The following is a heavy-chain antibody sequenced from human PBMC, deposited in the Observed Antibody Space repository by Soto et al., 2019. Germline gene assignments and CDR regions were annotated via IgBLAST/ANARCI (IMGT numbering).Heavy chain of an antibody. V-gene: IGHV3-23*01. CDR3: AIVSGTIVGATKGVYYFDY. J-gene: IGHJ4*02. Sequence: GGSLRLSCAASGFTFSSYAMSWVRQAPGKGLEWVSAISGSGGSTYYADSVKGRFTISRDTSKNTLYLQMNSLRAEDMAVYDSAIVSGTIVGATKGVYYFDYWGQGTLVTVSS. CDR1: GFTFSSYA. CDR2: ISGSGGST. D-gene: IGHD1-26*01.